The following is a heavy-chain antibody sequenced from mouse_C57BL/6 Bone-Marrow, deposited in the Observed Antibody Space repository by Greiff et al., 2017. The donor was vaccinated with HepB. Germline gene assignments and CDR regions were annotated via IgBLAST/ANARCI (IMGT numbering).Heavy chain of an antibody. CDR2: IYPGSGST. V-gene: IGHV1-55*01. CDR1: GYTFTSYW. CDR3: ARYYGSSYVGYFDY. J-gene: IGHJ2*01. D-gene: IGHD1-1*01. Sequence: QVQLQQPGAELVKPGASVKMSCKASGYTFTSYWITWVKQRPGQGLEWIGDIYPGSGSTNYNEKFKSKATLTVDTSSSTAYMQLSSLTSEDSAVYYCARYYGSSYVGYFDYWGQGTTLTVSS.